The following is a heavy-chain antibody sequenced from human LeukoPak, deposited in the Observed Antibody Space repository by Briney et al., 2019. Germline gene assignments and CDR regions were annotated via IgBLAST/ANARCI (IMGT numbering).Heavy chain of an antibody. Sequence: GALRLSCAASGFTFSSYQMNWVRQAPGKGLEWVSYISSSGTTTYYADSMKGRFTISRDNAKNSLYLQMNSLRAEDTAVYYCARETDSWGQGTLVTVSS. CDR1: GFTFSSYQ. J-gene: IGHJ4*02. V-gene: IGHV3-48*03. CDR3: ARETDS. CDR2: ISSSGTTT.